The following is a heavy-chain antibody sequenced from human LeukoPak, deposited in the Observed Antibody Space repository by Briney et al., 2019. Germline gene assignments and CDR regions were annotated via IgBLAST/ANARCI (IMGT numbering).Heavy chain of an antibody. D-gene: IGHD5-12*01. Sequence: PSETLSLTCTVSGGSVSSDNNYWSWIRQPPGKGLEWIGYIYYSGSTSYNPSLKGRVTISVDTSKNQFSLKLSSVTAADTAVYYCARDRSGYSGHDYWGQGTLVTVSS. V-gene: IGHV4-61*01. J-gene: IGHJ4*02. CDR3: ARDRSGYSGHDY. CDR2: IYYSGST. CDR1: GGSVSSDNNY.